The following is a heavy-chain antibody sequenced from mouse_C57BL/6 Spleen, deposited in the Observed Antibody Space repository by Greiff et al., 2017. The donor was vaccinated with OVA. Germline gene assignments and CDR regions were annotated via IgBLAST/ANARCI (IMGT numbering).Heavy chain of an antibody. CDR3: ASYYGSSYGDY. D-gene: IGHD1-1*01. V-gene: IGHV1-22*01. Sequence: VQLQQSGPELVKPGASVKMSCKASGYTFTDYNMHWVKQSHGKSLEWIGYINPNNGGTSYNQKFKGKATLTVNKSSSTAYMELRSLPSEDSAVYYCASYYGSSYGDYWGQGTTLTVSS. CDR2: INPNNGGT. J-gene: IGHJ2*01. CDR1: GYTFTDYN.